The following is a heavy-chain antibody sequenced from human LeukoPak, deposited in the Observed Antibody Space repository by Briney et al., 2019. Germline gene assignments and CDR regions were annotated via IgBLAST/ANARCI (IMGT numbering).Heavy chain of an antibody. CDR1: GGSFSSYY. D-gene: IGHD5-24*01. CDR3: ARGRRDGYRLYYMDV. Sequence: SETLSLTCAVYGGSFSSYYWGWIRQPPGKGLEWIGTIYYSGSTNYNPSLKSRVTISVDTSKNQFSLKLSSVTAADTSVYYCARGRRDGYRLYYMDVWGKGTSVTISS. V-gene: IGHV4-34*01. J-gene: IGHJ6*03. CDR2: IYYSGST.